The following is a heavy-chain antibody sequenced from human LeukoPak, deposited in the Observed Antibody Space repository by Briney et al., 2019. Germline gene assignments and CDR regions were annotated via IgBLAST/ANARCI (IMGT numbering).Heavy chain of an antibody. J-gene: IGHJ5*02. CDR2: IYYSGST. CDR1: GGSISSYY. D-gene: IGHD4-17*01. Sequence: SETLSFTCTVSGGSISSYYWSWIRQPPGKGLEWTGYIYYSGSTNYNPSLKSRVTISVDTSKNQFSLKLSSVTAADTAVYYCARADYGDYVRNNWFDPWGQGTLVTVSS. V-gene: IGHV4-59*01. CDR3: ARADYGDYVRNNWFDP.